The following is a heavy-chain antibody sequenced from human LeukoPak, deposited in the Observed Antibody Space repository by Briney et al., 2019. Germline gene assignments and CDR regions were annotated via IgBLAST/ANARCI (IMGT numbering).Heavy chain of an antibody. V-gene: IGHV4-39*07. J-gene: IGHJ4*02. D-gene: IGHD3-16*02. Sequence: YWNWIRKSRVTISVDTSKNQFSLKLTSVTAADTAVYYCATIWGSYRYPIDYWGQGTLVTVSS. CDR3: ATIWGSYRYPIDY.